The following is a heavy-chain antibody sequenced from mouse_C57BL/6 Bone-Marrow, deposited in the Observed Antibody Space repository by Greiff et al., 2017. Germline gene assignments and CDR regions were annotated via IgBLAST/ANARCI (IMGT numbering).Heavy chain of an antibody. Sequence: QVQLKQPGAELVKPGASVKLSCKASGYTFTSYWMHWVKQRPGQGLEWIGMIHPNSGSTNYNEKFKSKATLTVDKSSSTAYMQLSSLTSEDSAVYYCARSKEIRPRDYWGQGTSVTVSS. V-gene: IGHV1-64*01. CDR2: IHPNSGST. J-gene: IGHJ4*01. CDR1: GYTFTSYW. CDR3: ARSKEIRPRDY.